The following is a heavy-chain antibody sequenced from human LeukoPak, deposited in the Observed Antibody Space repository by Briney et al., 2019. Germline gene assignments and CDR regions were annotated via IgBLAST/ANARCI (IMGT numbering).Heavy chain of an antibody. CDR3: ARDFRGDYYYYMDV. J-gene: IGHJ6*03. V-gene: IGHV4-39*07. CDR2: IYTSGST. Sequence: KSSETLSLTCTVSGVSISSSNSYWGWIRQPPGKGLEWIGRIYTSGSTNYNPSLKSRVTMSVDTSKNQFSLKLSSVTAADTAVYYCARDFRGDYYYYMDVWGKGTTVTISS. CDR1: GVSISSSNSY. D-gene: IGHD3-16*01.